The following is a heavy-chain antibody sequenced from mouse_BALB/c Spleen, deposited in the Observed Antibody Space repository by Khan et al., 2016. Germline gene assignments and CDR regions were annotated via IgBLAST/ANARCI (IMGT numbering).Heavy chain of an antibody. D-gene: IGHD2-12*01. J-gene: IGHJ4*01. CDR1: GFTFSTYA. V-gene: IGHV5-6-3*01. CDR3: ARGRHTLDY. Sequence: VQLKQSGGALVQPGGSLKLSCAASGFTFSTYAMSWVRQTPDKRLELVATINHNGGSTYYPDSVKGRFTISRDNAKNTLYLQMSSLKSEDTAIYYCARGRHTLDYWGQGTSVTVSS. CDR2: INHNGGST.